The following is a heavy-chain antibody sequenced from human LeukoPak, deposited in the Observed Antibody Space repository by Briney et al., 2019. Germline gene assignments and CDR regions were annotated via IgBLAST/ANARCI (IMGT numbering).Heavy chain of an antibody. Sequence: GGSLRLSCAASGFTFSSYSMNWVRQAPGKGLEWVSYISSSGSTIYYADSVKGRFTISRDNAKNSLYLQMNSLRAEDTAVYYCAREPRHYYDSSGYFDYWGQGTLVTVSS. D-gene: IGHD3-22*01. CDR3: AREPRHYYDSSGYFDY. J-gene: IGHJ4*02. V-gene: IGHV3-48*04. CDR2: ISSSGSTI. CDR1: GFTFSSYS.